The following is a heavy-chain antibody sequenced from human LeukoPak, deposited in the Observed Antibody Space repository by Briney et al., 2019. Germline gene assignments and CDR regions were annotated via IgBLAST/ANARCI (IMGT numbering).Heavy chain of an antibody. CDR2: IKQDGSEK. D-gene: IGHD2-2*01. CDR3: ARVSRCSSTSCYYYYYMDV. J-gene: IGHJ6*03. CDR1: GFTFSSYW. V-gene: IGHV3-7*01. Sequence: GGSLRLSCAVSGFTFSSYWMNWVRQAPGKGLEWVATIKQDGSEKYYVDSVKGRFTISRDNAKNSLYLQMNSLRAEDTAVYYCARVSRCSSTSCYYYYYMDVWGKGTTVTVSS.